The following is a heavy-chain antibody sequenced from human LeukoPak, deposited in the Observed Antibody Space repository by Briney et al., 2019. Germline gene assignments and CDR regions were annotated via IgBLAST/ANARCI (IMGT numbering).Heavy chain of an antibody. CDR1: RFTFDDYG. J-gene: IGHJ4*02. CDR3: AKLLYYYDSSQPY. D-gene: IGHD3-22*01. V-gene: IGHV3-20*04. CDR2: INWNGGST. Sequence: GGSLRLSCAASRFTFDDYGMSWVRQAPGKGLEWVSGINWNGGSTGYADSVKGRFTISRDNAKNSLYLQMNSLRAEDTAVYYCAKLLYYYDSSQPYWGQGTLVTVSS.